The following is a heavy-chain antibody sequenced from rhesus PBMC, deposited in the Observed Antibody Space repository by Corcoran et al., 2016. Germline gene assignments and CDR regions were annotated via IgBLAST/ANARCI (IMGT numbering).Heavy chain of an antibody. J-gene: IGHJ4*01. D-gene: IGHD4-17*01. CDR3: TRRGTAGNYRNNYFDH. CDR1: GFTFNSYD. V-gene: IGHV3-136*01. CDR2: IIYTCKTM. Sequence: EVQLVESGGGLVQPGRSLRLSCTASGFTFNSYDMSWVRQAPGKGLEWVSYIIYTCKTMNYADSVKCRFTISRDNSKTSLSLQMSSLRAEDTAVYYCTRRGTAGNYRNNYFDHWGQGVLVTVSS.